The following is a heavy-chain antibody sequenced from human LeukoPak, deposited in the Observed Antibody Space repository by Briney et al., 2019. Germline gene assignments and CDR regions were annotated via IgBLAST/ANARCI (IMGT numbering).Heavy chain of an antibody. Sequence: PGGSLRLSCVASESTFSDYDMNWVRQAPGKGLEWISFITSTSSKIYYADSVKGRFTISRDNAMNSLYLQMNSLRVEDTAVYYCAGAILDPFYFYYYMDVWGKGTTVTVSS. CDR3: AGAILDPFYFYYYMDV. CDR2: ITSTSSKI. V-gene: IGHV3-21*01. D-gene: IGHD3/OR15-3a*01. CDR1: ESTFSDYD. J-gene: IGHJ6*03.